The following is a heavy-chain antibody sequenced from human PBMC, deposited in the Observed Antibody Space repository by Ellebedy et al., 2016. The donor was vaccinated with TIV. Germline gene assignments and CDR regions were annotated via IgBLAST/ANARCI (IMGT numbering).Heavy chain of an antibody. V-gene: IGHV3-7*01. Sequence: GESLKISCTASRFTFSTYWMSWVRQAPGKGLQWVANMNQDGSDKYYVDSVRGRFTISRDNARNSLYLQMNSLRADDTAVYFCASDGSYGDYRSPTHAISFWGQGTMVTVSP. CDR2: MNQDGSDK. CDR3: ASDGSYGDYRSPTHAISF. J-gene: IGHJ3*01. CDR1: RFTFSTYW. D-gene: IGHD4-17*01.